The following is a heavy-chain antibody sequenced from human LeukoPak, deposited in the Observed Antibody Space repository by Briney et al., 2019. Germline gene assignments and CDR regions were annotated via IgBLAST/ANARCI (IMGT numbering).Heavy chain of an antibody. V-gene: IGHV3-48*01. CDR3: AREFSRPDCSGGSCYEMVDS. D-gene: IGHD2-15*01. J-gene: IGHJ4*02. Sequence: GSLRLSCAASGLTFSTYSMNWVRQAPGKGLEWVSYISSSSTKYYADSVKGRFTISRDNAKNSLYLQMNSLRAEDTAVYYCAREFSRPDCSGGSCYEMVDSWGQGTLVTVSS. CDR1: GLTFSTYS. CDR2: ISSSSTK.